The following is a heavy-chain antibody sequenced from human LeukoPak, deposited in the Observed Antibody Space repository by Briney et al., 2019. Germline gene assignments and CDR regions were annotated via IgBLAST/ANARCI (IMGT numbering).Heavy chain of an antibody. V-gene: IGHV1-69*13. CDR3: ARVDRVGYHDAFDI. CDR1: GGTFSSYA. D-gene: IGHD5-18*01. CDR2: IIPIFGTA. J-gene: IGHJ3*02. Sequence: SVKASCKASGGTFSSYAISWVRQAPGQGLEWMGGIIPIFGTANYAQKFQGRVTITADESTSTAYMELSSLRSEDTAVYYCARVDRVGYHDAFDIWGQGTMVTVSS.